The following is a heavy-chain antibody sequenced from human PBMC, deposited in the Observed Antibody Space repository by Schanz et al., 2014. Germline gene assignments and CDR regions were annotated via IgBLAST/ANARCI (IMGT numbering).Heavy chain of an antibody. CDR1: GYNFNRHD. CDR3: ARERPRKGDFDY. Sequence: QVQLVQSGPEVKKPGASVRLSCKASGYNFNRHDISWVRQAPGQGLEWMGIINPSGGTTKYAQRFQGRIIMTRDTSTSTVYLDLSSLRSEDTAVYYCARERPRKGDFDYWGQGTLVTVSS. D-gene: IGHD1-26*01. J-gene: IGHJ4*02. V-gene: IGHV1-46*02. CDR2: INPSGGTT.